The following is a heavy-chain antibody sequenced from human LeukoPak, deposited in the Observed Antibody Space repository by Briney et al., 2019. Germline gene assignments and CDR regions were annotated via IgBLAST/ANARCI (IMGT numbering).Heavy chain of an antibody. CDR1: GFTFSYYG. CDR3: ARVHFSSSPYFDY. CDR2: IWYDGSNK. J-gene: IGHJ4*02. Sequence: GGSLRLSCAASGFTFSYYGMHWVRQAPGKGLEWVAVIWYDGSNKYYADSVKGRFTISRDNSKNTLYLQMNSLRAEDTAVYYCARVHFSSSPYFDYWGQGTLVTVSS. V-gene: IGHV3-33*01. D-gene: IGHD6-6*01.